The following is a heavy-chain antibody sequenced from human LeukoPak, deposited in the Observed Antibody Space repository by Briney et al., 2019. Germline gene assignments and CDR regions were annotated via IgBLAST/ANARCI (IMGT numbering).Heavy chain of an antibody. CDR1: GFSVSSNY. V-gene: IGHV3-53*01. D-gene: IGHD5-12*01. CDR3: ARGNIVMAGNYFDH. J-gene: IGHJ4*02. CDR2: IYTGGNT. Sequence: PGGSLRLSCAASGFSVSSNYMNWVRQPPGKGLEWAAVIYTGGNTHVADSVKGRFSISRDTSRNAVYLQMNLRDEDTAVYYCARGNIVMAGNYFDHWGQGIQVTVSS.